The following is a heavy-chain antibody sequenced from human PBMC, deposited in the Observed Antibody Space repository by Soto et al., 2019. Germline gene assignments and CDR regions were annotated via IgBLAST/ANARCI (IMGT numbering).Heavy chain of an antibody. CDR2: IFHSGNA. J-gene: IGHJ4*01. V-gene: IGHV4-59*01. CDR3: ARAHAPTLPFDY. D-gene: IGHD2-15*01. Sequence: SETLSLTCTVSGGSMRNVYWSWIRQPPGKRLEWIGFIFHSGNAKYNPPLKSRVTISIDTSKSQFSLSLDSVTAADTAVYFCARAHAPTLPFDYWGLGTLVTVSS. CDR1: GGSMRNVY.